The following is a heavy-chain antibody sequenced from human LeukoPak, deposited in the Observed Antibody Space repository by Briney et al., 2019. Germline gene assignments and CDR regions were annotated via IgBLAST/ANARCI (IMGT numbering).Heavy chain of an antibody. CDR2: INQDGSQN. Sequence: PGGSLRLSCAASGFTFSTYWMSWVRQAPGKGLEWVANINQDGSQNSYVDSVKGRFTISRDNAKNSLCLQMNSLRAEDTAVYYCARNAFDAWGQGTMVTVSS. CDR3: ARNAFDA. J-gene: IGHJ3*01. V-gene: IGHV3-7*01. CDR1: GFTFSTYW.